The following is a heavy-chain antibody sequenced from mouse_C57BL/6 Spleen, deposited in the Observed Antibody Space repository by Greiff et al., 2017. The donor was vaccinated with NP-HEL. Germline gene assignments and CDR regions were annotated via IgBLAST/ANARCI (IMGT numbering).Heavy chain of an antibody. CDR1: GYTFTSYG. D-gene: IGHD2-1*01. Sequence: VQLVESGAELARPGASVKLSCKASGYTFTSYGISWVKQRTGQGLEWIGEIYPRSGNTYYNEKFKGKATLTADKSSSTAYMELRSLTSEDSAVYFCARSGRNYDYAMDYWGQGTSVTVSS. V-gene: IGHV1-81*01. J-gene: IGHJ4*01. CDR3: ARSGRNYDYAMDY. CDR2: IYPRSGNT.